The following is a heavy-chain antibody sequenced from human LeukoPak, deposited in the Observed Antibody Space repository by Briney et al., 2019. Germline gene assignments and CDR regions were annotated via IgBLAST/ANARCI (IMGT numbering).Heavy chain of an antibody. V-gene: IGHV4-34*01. CDR2: INHSGST. CDR3: ARGPASGSNFAWFEP. CDR1: GGSLSHYY. D-gene: IGHD3-10*01. Sequence: PSETLSLTCAVYGGSLSHYYWSWIRQPPGKGLEWIGEINHSGSTNYNPSLKSRVTISVDMSKNQFSLELTSVTAADTAVYYCARGPASGSNFAWFEPWGQGTLVTVSS. J-gene: IGHJ5*02.